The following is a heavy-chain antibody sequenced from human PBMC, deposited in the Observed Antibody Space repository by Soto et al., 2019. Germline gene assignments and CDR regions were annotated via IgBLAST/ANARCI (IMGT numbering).Heavy chain of an antibody. V-gene: IGHV3-23*01. D-gene: IGHD2-21*01. CDR2: ISDTGASA. J-gene: IGHJ3*02. CDR3: ARVNATGAFDI. Sequence: GGSLRLSSEASGFTFKESAMNWVRQAPGKGLEWVASISDTGASAWYAESVRGRLSISRDNSKNTLYLQMNSLRAEDTAVYYCARVNATGAFDIWGQGTMVTVSS. CDR1: GFTFKESA.